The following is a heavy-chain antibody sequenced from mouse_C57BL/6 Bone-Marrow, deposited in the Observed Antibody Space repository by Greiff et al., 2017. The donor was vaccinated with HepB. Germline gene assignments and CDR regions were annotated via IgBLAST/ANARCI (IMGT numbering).Heavy chain of an antibody. Sequence: QVQLQQSGAELVRPGTSVKLSCKASGYTFTSYWMHWVKQRPGQGLEWIGVIDPSDSYTNYNQKFKGKATLTVDTSSSTAYMQLSSLTSEDSAVYYCARKDRRDDYDGFAYWGQGTLVTVSA. CDR3: ARKDRRDDYDGFAY. CDR1: GYTFTSYW. V-gene: IGHV1-59*01. CDR2: IDPSDSYT. D-gene: IGHD2-4*01. J-gene: IGHJ3*01.